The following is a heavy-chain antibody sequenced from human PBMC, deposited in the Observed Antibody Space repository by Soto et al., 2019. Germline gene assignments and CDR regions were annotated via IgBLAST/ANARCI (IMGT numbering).Heavy chain of an antibody. V-gene: IGHV3-23*01. CDR2: ISGSGGST. D-gene: IGHD3-22*01. CDR1: GFTFSSYA. CDR3: AKANYYDSSGYRPDDAFDI. J-gene: IGHJ3*02. Sequence: XECLRLSCAASGFTFSSYAMSWVRQAPGKGLEWVSAISGSGGSTYYADSVKGRFTISRDNSKNTLYLQMNSLRAEDTAVYYCAKANYYDSSGYRPDDAFDIWGQGTMVTV.